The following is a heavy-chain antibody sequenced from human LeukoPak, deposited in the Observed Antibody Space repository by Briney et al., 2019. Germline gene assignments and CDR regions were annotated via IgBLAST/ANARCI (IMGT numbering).Heavy chain of an antibody. V-gene: IGHV3-23*01. CDR2: ISSNGGST. Sequence: GGSLRLSCAASGFTFSTFAMIWVRQAPGKGLEYVSAISSNGGSTYYANSVKGRFTVSRDNSKNTLYLQLNSLRAENTAIYYCAKEHDLWHEEGNWFDPWGQGTLVTVSS. CDR1: GFTFSTFA. D-gene: IGHD3-3*01. CDR3: AKEHDLWHEEGNWFDP. J-gene: IGHJ5*02.